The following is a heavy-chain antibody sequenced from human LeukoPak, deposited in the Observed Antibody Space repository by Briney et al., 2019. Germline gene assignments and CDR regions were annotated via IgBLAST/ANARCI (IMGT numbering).Heavy chain of an antibody. Sequence: SETLSLTCTVSGGSISSSSYYWGWIRQPPGKGLEWIGSIYYSGSTYYNPSLKSRVTISVDTPKNQFSLRLSSVTAADTAVYYCARGRLEVYTFDIWGQGTMVTVSS. CDR3: ARGRLEVYTFDI. CDR2: IYYSGST. D-gene: IGHD2-8*02. J-gene: IGHJ3*02. CDR1: GGSISSSSYY. V-gene: IGHV4-39*07.